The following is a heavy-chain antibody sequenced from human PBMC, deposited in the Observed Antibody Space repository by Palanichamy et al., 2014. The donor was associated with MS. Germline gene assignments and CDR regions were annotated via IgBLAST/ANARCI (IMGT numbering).Heavy chain of an antibody. Sequence: EAQLVESGGGLVQPGGSLRLSCAASGFTFSHYWMNWVRQAPGKGLVWVSRIDSDGSSTSYADSVKGRFTISRDNAKNTVYLQMNSLRAEDTAMYYCVRDNFGYDYWGQGTLVTVSS. D-gene: IGHD5-18*01. V-gene: IGHV3-74*01. J-gene: IGHJ4*02. CDR1: GFTFSHYW. CDR3: VRDNFGYDY. CDR2: IDSDGSST.